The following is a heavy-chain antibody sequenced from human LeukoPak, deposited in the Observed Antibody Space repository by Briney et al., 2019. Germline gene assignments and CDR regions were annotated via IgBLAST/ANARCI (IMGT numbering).Heavy chain of an antibody. CDR1: GFTFSSYV. CDR3: ARVTGYYH. CDR2: ISYDGSNE. D-gene: IGHD3-9*01. J-gene: IGHJ4*02. V-gene: IGHV3-30*04. Sequence: PGGSLRLSCAASGFTFSSYVMHWVRQAPGKGLEWVAIISYDGSNEYYADSVKGRFTISRDNAKNSLYLQMNSLRAEDTAVYYCARVTGYYHWGQGTLVTVSS.